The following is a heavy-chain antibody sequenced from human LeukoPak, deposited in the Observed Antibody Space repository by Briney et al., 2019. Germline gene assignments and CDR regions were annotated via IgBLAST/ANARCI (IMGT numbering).Heavy chain of an antibody. CDR1: GGSVSSGSYY. CDR3: ARDLHDYGGNSDSDY. V-gene: IGHV4-61*01. Sequence: SETLSLTCTVSGGSVSSGSYYWSWIRQPPGKGLEWIGYIYYSGSTNYNPSLKSRVTISVDTSKNQFSLKLSSVNAADTAVYYCARDLHDYGGNSDSDYWGQGTLVTVSS. CDR2: IYYSGST. J-gene: IGHJ4*02. D-gene: IGHD4-23*01.